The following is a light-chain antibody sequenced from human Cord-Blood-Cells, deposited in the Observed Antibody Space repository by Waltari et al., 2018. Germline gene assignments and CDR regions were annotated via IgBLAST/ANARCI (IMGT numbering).Light chain of an antibody. CDR1: QSVSSY. J-gene: IGKJ4*01. V-gene: IGKV3-11*01. CDR3: QQHSNWLT. CDR2: DAS. Sequence: EIVLTQSPATLSLSPGERATLPCRASQSVSSYLAWYQQKPGQAPRLLIYDASNRATGIPARFSGSGSGTDFTLTISSLEPEDFAVYYCQQHSNWLTFGGGTKVEIK.